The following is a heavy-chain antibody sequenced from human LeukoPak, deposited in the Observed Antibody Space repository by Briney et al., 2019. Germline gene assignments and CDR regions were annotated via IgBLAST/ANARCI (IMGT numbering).Heavy chain of an antibody. Sequence: ASVKVSCKASGYTFTSYGISWVRQAPGQGLEWMGWISAYNGNTNYAQKLQGRVTMTTDTSTSTAYMELRSLRSDDTAVYYCARDLDSYTPSTSDYWGQGTLVTVSS. V-gene: IGHV1-18*01. D-gene: IGHD5-24*01. J-gene: IGHJ4*02. CDR3: ARDLDSYTPSTSDY. CDR2: ISAYNGNT. CDR1: GYTFTSYG.